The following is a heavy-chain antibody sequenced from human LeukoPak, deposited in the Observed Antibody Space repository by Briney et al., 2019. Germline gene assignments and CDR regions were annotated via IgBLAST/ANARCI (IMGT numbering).Heavy chain of an antibody. D-gene: IGHD1-26*01. V-gene: IGHV3-15*04. Sequence: PGESLRLSCAASGFTFSKAWMSWVRQAPGKGLEWVGRIESNTNGGTTDYAAPVKGRFTISRDDSKDRLYLQMNSLKTADTAVYYCTSGWALLDYWGQGTLVAVSS. J-gene: IGHJ4*02. CDR1: GFTFSKAW. CDR2: IESNTNGGTT. CDR3: TSGWALLDY.